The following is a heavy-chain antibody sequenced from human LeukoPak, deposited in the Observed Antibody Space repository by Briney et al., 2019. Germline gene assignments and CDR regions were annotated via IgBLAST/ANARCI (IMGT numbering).Heavy chain of an antibody. Sequence: PSETLSLTCTVSGGSISSYYWNWIRQPPGKGLEWIAYLYYSGSTNYNRSLKSRVTISVDTSKNQFSLKLSSVTAADTAVYYCARGRSGYSYVHDAFDIWGQGTMVTVSS. J-gene: IGHJ3*02. CDR1: GGSISSYY. CDR2: LYYSGST. V-gene: IGHV4-59*01. D-gene: IGHD5-18*01. CDR3: ARGRSGYSYVHDAFDI.